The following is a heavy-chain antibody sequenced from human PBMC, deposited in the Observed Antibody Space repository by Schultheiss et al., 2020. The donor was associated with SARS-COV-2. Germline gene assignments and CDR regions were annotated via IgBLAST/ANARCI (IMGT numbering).Heavy chain of an antibody. CDR3: ARLGAGGYDPLH. CDR1: GGSISSGSYY. V-gene: IGHV4-31*03. D-gene: IGHD3-3*01. J-gene: IGHJ4*02. CDR2: IYYSGST. Sequence: SETLSLTCTVSGGSISSGSYYWSWIRQHPGKGLEWIGYIYYSGSTYYNPSLKSRVTISVDTSKNQFSLKLSSVTAADTAVYYCARLGAGGYDPLHWGQGTLVTVSS.